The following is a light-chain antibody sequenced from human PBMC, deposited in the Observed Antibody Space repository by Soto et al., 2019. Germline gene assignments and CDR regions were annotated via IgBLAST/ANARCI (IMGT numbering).Light chain of an antibody. CDR3: SSYTGSSTPFV. V-gene: IGLV2-14*03. CDR2: DVS. Sequence: QSVLTQPASVSGSPGQSITISCTGTSSDVGGYNFVSWYQQHPGKAPKLMIYDVSNRPSGVSNRFSGSKSGNTASLTISGLQAEDEADYYCSSYTGSSTPFVFGAGTKVTV. CDR1: SSDVGGYNF. J-gene: IGLJ1*01.